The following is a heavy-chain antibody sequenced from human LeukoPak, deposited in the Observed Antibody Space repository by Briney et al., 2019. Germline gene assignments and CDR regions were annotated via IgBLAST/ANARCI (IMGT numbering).Heavy chain of an antibody. CDR3: ARRGCSWYAFIDY. CDR2: IYYSGST. Sequence: SETLSLTCTVSGGSISSYYWSWIRQPPGKGLEWIGYIYYSGSTNYNPSLKSRVTISVDTSKNQFSLKLSSVTAADTAVYYCARRGCSWYAFIDYWGQGTLVTVSS. J-gene: IGHJ4*02. V-gene: IGHV4-59*01. CDR1: GGSISSYY. D-gene: IGHD6-13*01.